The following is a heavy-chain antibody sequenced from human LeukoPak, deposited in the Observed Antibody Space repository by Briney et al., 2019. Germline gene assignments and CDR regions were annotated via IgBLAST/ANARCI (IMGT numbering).Heavy chain of an antibody. CDR1: GFTFSSFA. D-gene: IGHD3-3*01. Sequence: GGSLRLSCAASGFTFSSFAMTWVRQAPGKGLEWVSYISSKNVIYYADSVKGRFTISRDNAKNSLYLQMNSLRAEDTAVYYCARPLESYYYMDVWGKGTTVTVSS. J-gene: IGHJ6*03. CDR3: ARPLESYYYMDV. V-gene: IGHV3-48*04. CDR2: ISSKNVI.